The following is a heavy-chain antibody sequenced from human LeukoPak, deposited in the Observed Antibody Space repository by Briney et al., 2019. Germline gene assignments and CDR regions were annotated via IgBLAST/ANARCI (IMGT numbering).Heavy chain of an antibody. D-gene: IGHD2-2*01. CDR1: GGTFSSYA. CDR2: IIPIFGTA. V-gene: IGHV1-69*13. CDR3: ARSIGTRGDDYYYMDV. J-gene: IGHJ6*03. Sequence: SVKVSCKASGGTFSSYAISWVRQAPGQGLEWMGGIIPIFGTANYAQKFQGRVTITADESTSTAYMELSSLRSEDTAVYYCARSIGTRGDDYYYMDVWGKGTTVTVSS.